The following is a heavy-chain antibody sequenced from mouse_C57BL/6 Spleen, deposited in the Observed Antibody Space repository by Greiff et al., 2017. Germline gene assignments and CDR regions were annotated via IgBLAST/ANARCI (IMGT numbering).Heavy chain of an antibody. CDR3: ARSGTGDYFDY. CDR1: GYAFTNYL. V-gene: IGHV1-54*01. Sequence: VQLQQSGAELVRPGTSVKVSCKASGYAFTNYLIEWVKQRPGQGLEWIGVINPGSGGTNYNEKFKGKATLTADKSSSTAYMQLSSLTSEDSAVYFCARSGTGDYFDYWGQGTTRTVSS. J-gene: IGHJ2*01. D-gene: IGHD4-1*01. CDR2: INPGSGGT.